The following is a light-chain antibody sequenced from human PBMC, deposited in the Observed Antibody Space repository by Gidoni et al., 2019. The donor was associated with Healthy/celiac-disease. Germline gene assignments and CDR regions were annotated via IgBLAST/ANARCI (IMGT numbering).Light chain of an antibody. Sequence: DIQLTQSPSFLSASVGDRVTITCRASQGISSYLAWYQQKPGKAPKLLIYAASTLQSGVPSRFSGSGSGTEFTLTISSLQPEDFATYYCQQLNSYPRGLTFXPXTKVXIK. V-gene: IGKV1-9*01. CDR2: AAS. CDR1: QGISSY. CDR3: QQLNSYPRGLT. J-gene: IGKJ3*01.